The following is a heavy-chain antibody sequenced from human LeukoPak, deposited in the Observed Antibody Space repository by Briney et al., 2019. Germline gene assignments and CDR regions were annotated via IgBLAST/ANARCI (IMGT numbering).Heavy chain of an antibody. J-gene: IGHJ4*02. V-gene: IGHV3-23*01. Sequence: GGSLRLSCAASGFTFRTYAMSWVRQAPGKGLEWVSAISGSGGSTYYADSVKGRFTISRDNSKNTLYLQMNSLRAEDTAVYYCAKGRLEYYDILTGSKGPFDYWGQGTLVTVSS. D-gene: IGHD3-9*01. CDR1: GFTFRTYA. CDR3: AKGRLEYYDILTGSKGPFDY. CDR2: ISGSGGST.